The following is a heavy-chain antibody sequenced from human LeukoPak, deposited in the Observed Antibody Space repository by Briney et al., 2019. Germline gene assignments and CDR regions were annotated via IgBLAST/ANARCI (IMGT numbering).Heavy chain of an antibody. CDR1: GFIVSSSY. CDR3: AMATRWLNFDY. CDR2: IYNGVNT. V-gene: IGHV3-66*01. J-gene: IGHJ4*02. D-gene: IGHD5-24*01. Sequence: PGGSLRLSCAASGFIVSSSYMNWVRQAPGKGPEWVSTIYNGVNTAYADSVKERFTIFRDNSKNTLYLQMNSLRGEDTALYYCAMATRWLNFDYWGQGTLVTVSS.